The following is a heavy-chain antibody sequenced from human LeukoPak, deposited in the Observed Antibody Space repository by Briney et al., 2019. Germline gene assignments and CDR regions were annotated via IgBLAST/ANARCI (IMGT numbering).Heavy chain of an antibody. Sequence: GASVKVSCKVSGYTLTELSMHWVRQAPGKGLEWMGGFDPEDGETIYAQKFQGRVTMTEDTSTDTAYMELSSLRSEDTAVYYCATDRVGPYDYVWGSYRPEDRGGYYFDHWGQGTLVTVSS. CDR1: GYTLTELS. J-gene: IGHJ4*02. D-gene: IGHD3-16*02. V-gene: IGHV1-24*01. CDR3: ATDRVGPYDYVWGSYRPEDRGGYYFDH. CDR2: FDPEDGET.